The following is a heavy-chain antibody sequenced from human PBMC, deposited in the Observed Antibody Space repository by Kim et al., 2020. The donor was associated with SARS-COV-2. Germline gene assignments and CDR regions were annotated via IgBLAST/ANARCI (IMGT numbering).Heavy chain of an antibody. V-gene: IGHV3-30*18. CDR2: ISYDGNNK. CDR3: AKGGGTYCSGGGCSPLDAFDL. D-gene: IGHD2-15*01. J-gene: IGHJ3*01. CDR1: GFTFNKYG. Sequence: GGSLRLSCAASGFTFNKYGMHWVRQTPGKGLEWLAVISYDGNNKNYLDSVKGRFTIYRDNSQDTLSLQMNSLRPDDTAVYYCAKGGGTYCSGGGCSPLDAFDLWGKGTTVTVST.